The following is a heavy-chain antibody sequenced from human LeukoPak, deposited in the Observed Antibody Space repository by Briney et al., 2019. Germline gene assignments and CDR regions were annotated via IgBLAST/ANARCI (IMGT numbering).Heavy chain of an antibody. D-gene: IGHD3-9*01. Sequence: ASVKVSCKASGYTFTGYYMHWVRQAPGQGLEWMGWINPNSGGTNYAQKFQGRVTMTRDTSISTAYMELSRLRSDDTAVYYCAIFGYFDWLLHYCYYGMDVWGQGTTVTVSS. CDR2: INPNSGGT. V-gene: IGHV1-2*02. CDR3: AIFGYFDWLLHYCYYGMDV. J-gene: IGHJ6*02. CDR1: GYTFTGYY.